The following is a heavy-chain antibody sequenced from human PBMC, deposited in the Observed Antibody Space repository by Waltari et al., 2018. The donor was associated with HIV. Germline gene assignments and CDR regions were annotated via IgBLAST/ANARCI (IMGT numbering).Heavy chain of an antibody. D-gene: IGHD3-22*01. Sequence: EVQLVQSRGGLFQPGRSMRLSCAASGFNFDEYAMHWVRQVPGKGLEWVSGITWNGVVLGYSNSGRGRSVISRDNGKKALYLQMRDLRPNDTAVYFCAKDMGSQDWLLRAETGDFFDYWGQGSRVAVSS. CDR1: GFNFDEYA. CDR3: AKDMGSQDWLLRAETGDFFDY. V-gene: IGHV3-9*01. J-gene: IGHJ4*02. CDR2: ITWNGVVL.